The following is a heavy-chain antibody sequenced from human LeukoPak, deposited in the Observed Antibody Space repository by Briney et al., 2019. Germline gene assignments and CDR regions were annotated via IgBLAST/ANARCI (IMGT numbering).Heavy chain of an antibody. Sequence: GGSLRLSCAASGFTFSSYSMNWVRQAPGKGLEWVSSISSSSSYIYYADSVKGRFTISRDNAKNSLYLQMNSLRAEDTAVYYCARSGMATILRLGLDYWGQGTLVTVSP. V-gene: IGHV3-21*01. CDR1: GFTFSSYS. CDR2: ISSSSSYI. CDR3: ARSGMATILRLGLDY. D-gene: IGHD5-24*01. J-gene: IGHJ4*02.